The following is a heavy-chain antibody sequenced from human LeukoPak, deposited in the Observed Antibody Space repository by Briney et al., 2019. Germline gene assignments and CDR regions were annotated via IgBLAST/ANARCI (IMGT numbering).Heavy chain of an antibody. V-gene: IGHV3-30*04. Sequence: PWGSLRLSCAASGFTFSSYAMHWVRQAPGKGLEWVAVISYDGSNKYYADSVKGRFTISRDNSKNTLYLQMNSLRAEDTAVYYCAKVGYYNDSSGYYLDYFDYWGQGTLVTVSS. CDR2: ISYDGSNK. D-gene: IGHD3-22*01. J-gene: IGHJ4*02. CDR3: AKVGYYNDSSGYYLDYFDY. CDR1: GFTFSSYA.